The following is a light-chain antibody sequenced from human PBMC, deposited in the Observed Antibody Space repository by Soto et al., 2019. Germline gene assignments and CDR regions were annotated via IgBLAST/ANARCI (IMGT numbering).Light chain of an antibody. Sequence: DIQLTQSPSSLSASVGDRVTITCRVSQGISSYLNWYRQKPGKAPKLLIYAASALQSGVPSRLSGSGSGTDFTLTISSLQPEDFATYYCQQLNSYLPTFGQGTRLEIK. CDR3: QQLNSYLPT. V-gene: IGKV1-9*01. CDR1: QGISSY. CDR2: AAS. J-gene: IGKJ5*01.